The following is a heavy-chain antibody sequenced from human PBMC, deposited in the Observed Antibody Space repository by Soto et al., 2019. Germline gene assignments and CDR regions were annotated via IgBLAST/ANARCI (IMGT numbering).Heavy chain of an antibody. CDR1: GYTFTSYA. CDR2: INAGNGNT. CDR3: ARPARVAVAGIYNWFDP. Sequence: ASVKVSCKASGYTFTSYAMHWVRQAPGQRLEWMGWINAGNGNTKYSQKFQGRVTITRDTSASTAYMELSSLRSEDTAVYYCARPARVAVAGIYNWFDPWGQGILVTVSS. D-gene: IGHD6-19*01. V-gene: IGHV1-3*01. J-gene: IGHJ5*02.